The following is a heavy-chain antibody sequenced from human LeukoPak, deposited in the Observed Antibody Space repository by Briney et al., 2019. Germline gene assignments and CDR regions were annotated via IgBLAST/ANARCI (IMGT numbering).Heavy chain of an antibody. CDR3: AREVADGIDY. V-gene: IGHV3-64*01. Sequence: PEGSLRLSCAASGFSFNNYAMQWVRQAPGKGLEYVSVISSNGGTTYYANSVKGRFTISRDNSKNTLYLQMGSLRAEDMAVYYCAREVADGIDYWGQGTLVTVSS. J-gene: IGHJ4*02. CDR1: GFSFNNYA. CDR2: ISSNGGTT. D-gene: IGHD5-24*01.